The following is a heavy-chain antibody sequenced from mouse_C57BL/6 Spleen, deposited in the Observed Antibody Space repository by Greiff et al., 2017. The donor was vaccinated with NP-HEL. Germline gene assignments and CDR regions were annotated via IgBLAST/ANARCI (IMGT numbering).Heavy chain of an antibody. CDR3: AGHHHYYGSSWYFDY. J-gene: IGHJ2*01. CDR2: IYPNSGGT. CDR1: GYTFTSYW. D-gene: IGHD1-1*01. Sequence: QVQLQQPGAELVKPGASVKLSCKASGYTFTSYWMHWVKQRPGRGLEWIGRIYPNSGGTKYNEKFKSKATLTVDKPSSTAFMQLNSLTSEYSAVYDCAGHHHYYGSSWYFDYWGQGTTLTVSS. V-gene: IGHV1-72*01.